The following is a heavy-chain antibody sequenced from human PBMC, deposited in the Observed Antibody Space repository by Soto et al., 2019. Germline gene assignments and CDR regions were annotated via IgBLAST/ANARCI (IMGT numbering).Heavy chain of an antibody. D-gene: IGHD2-8*02. CDR2: INHSGST. CDR3: ARDKITGLFDY. Sequence: QVQLQQWGAGLLKPSETLSLTCAVYGGSFSGYYWTWIRQPPGTGLEWIGEINHSGSTNYNPSLKSGVTISVDTSKNQFSRKLTSVTDSDTAGYYCARDKITGLFDYWGQGTLVTVSS. V-gene: IGHV4-34*01. CDR1: GGSFSGYY. J-gene: IGHJ4*02.